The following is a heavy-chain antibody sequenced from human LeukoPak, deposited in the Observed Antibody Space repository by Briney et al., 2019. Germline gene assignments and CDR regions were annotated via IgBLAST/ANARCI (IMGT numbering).Heavy chain of an antibody. Sequence: GRSLRLSCAASGFTFSSYAMHWIRQAPGKGLEWVAVISYDGSNKYYADSVKGRFTISRDNSKNTLYLQMNSLRAEDTAVYYCAKDDAVVDYYGSGRTDYWGQGTLVTVSS. CDR3: AKDDAVVDYYGSGRTDY. V-gene: IGHV3-30*04. CDR2: ISYDGSNK. J-gene: IGHJ4*02. CDR1: GFTFSSYA. D-gene: IGHD3-10*01.